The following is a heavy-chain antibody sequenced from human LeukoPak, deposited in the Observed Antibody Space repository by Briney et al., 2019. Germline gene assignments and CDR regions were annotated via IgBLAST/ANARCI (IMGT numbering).Heavy chain of an antibody. CDR1: GYSFTSYD. D-gene: IGHD4-23*01. CDR2: MNPNSGDA. Sequence: ASVKVSFKASGYSFTSYDINWVRQATGQGLEWIGWMNPNSGDADYTQKFKGRVSFTRDTSTRTAYMEVNSLGSEDTAVYYCARSNFGGNVHFDYWGQGTLVTVSS. V-gene: IGHV1-8*02. CDR3: ARSNFGGNVHFDY. J-gene: IGHJ4*02.